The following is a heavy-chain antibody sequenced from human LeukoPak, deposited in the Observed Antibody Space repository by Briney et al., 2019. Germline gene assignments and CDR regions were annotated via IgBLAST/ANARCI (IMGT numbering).Heavy chain of an antibody. V-gene: IGHV4-39*01. CDR1: SGSISSSSYY. Sequence: PSETLSLTCTVSSGSISSSSYYWGWIPQPPGKGLEWIGSIYYSGSTYYNASLKSRVTISVDTSKNQFSLKLSSVTAADSAMYYCARTLSMVRGLDYYMDVWGKGTTVTVSS. D-gene: IGHD3-10*01. CDR3: ARTLSMVRGLDYYMDV. J-gene: IGHJ6*03. CDR2: IYYSGST.